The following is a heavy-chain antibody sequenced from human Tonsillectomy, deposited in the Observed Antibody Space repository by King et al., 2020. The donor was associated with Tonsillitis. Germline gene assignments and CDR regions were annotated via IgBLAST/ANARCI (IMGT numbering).Heavy chain of an antibody. D-gene: IGHD1-1*01. CDR2: RNPISGYT. Sequence: QLVQSGAEVKKPGASVKVSCKASGYTFTSYDINWVRQATGQGLEWMGWRNPISGYTVYAQKFQGRVTMTRNTSITTAYMELSSLRSEDTAVYYCARESHDFEAFDIWGQGTMVTVSS. CDR1: GYTFTSYD. J-gene: IGHJ3*02. V-gene: IGHV1-8*01. CDR3: ARESHDFEAFDI.